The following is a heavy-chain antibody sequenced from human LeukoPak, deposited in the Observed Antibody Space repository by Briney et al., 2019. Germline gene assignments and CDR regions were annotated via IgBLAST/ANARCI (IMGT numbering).Heavy chain of an antibody. V-gene: IGHV3-48*03. J-gene: IGHJ4*02. CDR2: ISSSGSTM. CDR1: GFTFNSYE. CDR3: ARRYCSSTSCTLDY. Sequence: GGPLRLSCAASGFTFNSYEVNWVRQAPGKGLEWVSYISSSGSTMYYADSVRGRLTISRENAKNLLYLEVNSLRAEDTAVYYCARRYCSSTSCTLDYWGQGTLVIVSS. D-gene: IGHD2-2*01.